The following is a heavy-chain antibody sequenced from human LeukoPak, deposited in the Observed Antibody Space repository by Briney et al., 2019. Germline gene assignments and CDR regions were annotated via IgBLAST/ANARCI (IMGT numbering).Heavy chain of an antibody. CDR1: GFTFSSYS. D-gene: IGHD2-15*01. CDR2: ISSSSSYI. J-gene: IGHJ4*02. Sequence: GGSLRLSCAASGFTFSSYSMNWVRQAPGKGLEWVSSISSSSSYIYYADSVKGRFTISRDSAKNSLYLQMNNLRAEDTGLYYCARSTPSDFYFDYWGQGALVTVSS. CDR3: ARSTPSDFYFDY. V-gene: IGHV3-21*01.